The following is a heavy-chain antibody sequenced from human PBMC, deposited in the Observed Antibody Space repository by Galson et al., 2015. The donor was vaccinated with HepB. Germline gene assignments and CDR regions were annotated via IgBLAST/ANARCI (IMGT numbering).Heavy chain of an antibody. Sequence: SVKVSCKASGYTFSRFSISWLRQAPGQGLEWMGWFSGYDVNVRYAQKFQGRLTMTTDTSTSTAHLDLRSLRSDDSAVYYCARGGLATIGGPTFDYWGQGTLVTVSS. CDR3: ARGGLATIGGPTFDY. CDR1: GYTFSRFS. J-gene: IGHJ4*02. V-gene: IGHV1-18*01. CDR2: FSGYDVNV. D-gene: IGHD5-24*01.